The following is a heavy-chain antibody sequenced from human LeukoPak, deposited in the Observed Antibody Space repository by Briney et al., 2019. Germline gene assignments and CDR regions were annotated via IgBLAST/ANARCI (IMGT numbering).Heavy chain of an antibody. CDR1: GYTFTGYY. Sequence: ASVKVSCKASGYTFTGYYMHWVRQAPGQGLEWMGWINPNSGGTNYAQKFQGRVTMTRDTSISTAYMELSRLRSDDTAVYYCARLVGVSYQYYFDYWGQGTLVTVSS. J-gene: IGHJ4*02. CDR2: INPNSGGT. V-gene: IGHV1-2*02. CDR3: ARLVGVSYQYYFDY. D-gene: IGHD2-8*01.